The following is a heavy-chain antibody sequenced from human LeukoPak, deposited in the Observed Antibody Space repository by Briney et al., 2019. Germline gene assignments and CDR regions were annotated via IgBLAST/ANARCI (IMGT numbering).Heavy chain of an antibody. J-gene: IGHJ4*02. CDR1: GYTFTSYG. Sequence: ASVKVSCKASGYTFTSYGISWVRQAPGQGLEWMGWISAYNGNTNYAQKLQGRVTMTTDTSTSTAYMELRSLRSDDTAVYYCARQYYYDGSGYSTFDYWGQGTLVTVSS. CDR3: ARQYYYDGSGYSTFDY. CDR2: ISAYNGNT. D-gene: IGHD3-22*01. V-gene: IGHV1-18*01.